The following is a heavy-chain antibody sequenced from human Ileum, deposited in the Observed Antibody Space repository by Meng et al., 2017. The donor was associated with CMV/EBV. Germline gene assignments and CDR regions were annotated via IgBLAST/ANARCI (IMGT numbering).Heavy chain of an antibody. D-gene: IGHD1-7*01. CDR1: GFTFSKFA. CDR2: ISHDGRNQ. V-gene: IGHV3-30*04. J-gene: IGHJ4*02. CDR3: ARDPLELGVNDSFDY. Sequence: GGSLRLSCAGSGFTFSKFAMHWVRQAPGKGLEWVALISHDGRNQFYADSVKGRVKGRFTISRDNSKSTLYLQNNSLRGEDTAVYYRARDPLELGVNDSFDYWGQRTLVTVSS.